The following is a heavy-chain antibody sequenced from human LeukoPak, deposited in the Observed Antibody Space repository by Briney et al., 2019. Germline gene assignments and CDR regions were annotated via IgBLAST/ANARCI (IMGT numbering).Heavy chain of an antibody. CDR1: GYTFTGYY. D-gene: IGHD5-18*01. J-gene: IGHJ5*02. CDR3: ARGEAMANWFDP. V-gene: IGHV1-2*06. CDR2: INPNSGGT. Sequence: ASLKVSCKASGYTFTGYYMHWVRQAPGQGLEWMGRINPNSGGTNYAQKFQGRVTMTRDTSISTAYMELSRLRSDDTAVYYCARGEAMANWFDPWGQGTLVTVSS.